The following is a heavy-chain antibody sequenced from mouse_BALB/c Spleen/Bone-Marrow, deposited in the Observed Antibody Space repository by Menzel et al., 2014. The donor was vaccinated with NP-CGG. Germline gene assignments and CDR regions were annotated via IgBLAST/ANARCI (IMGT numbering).Heavy chain of an antibody. D-gene: IGHD1-1*01. Sequence: VQLQQSGPELVKPGASVKISCKASGYSFTGYFMNWVEQSHGKSLEWIARINPYNGDTFYNQKFKGKATLTVDKSSSTAHMELLSLTSEDPAVYYCGRSGYYGSSYFDVWGAGTTVTVSS. CDR1: GYSFTGYF. J-gene: IGHJ1*01. V-gene: IGHV1-37*01. CDR2: INPYNGDT. CDR3: GRSGYYGSSYFDV.